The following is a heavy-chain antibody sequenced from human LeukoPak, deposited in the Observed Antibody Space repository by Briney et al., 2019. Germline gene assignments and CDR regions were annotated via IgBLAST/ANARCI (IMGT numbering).Heavy chain of an antibody. Sequence: ASVKVSCKASGYTFTSYGISWVRQAPGQGLEWMGWISAYSGNTNYAQKLQGRVTMTTDTSTSTAYMELRSLRSDDTAVYYCARDNWNYYARHFQHWGQGTLVTVSS. V-gene: IGHV1-18*01. CDR2: ISAYSGNT. CDR1: GYTFTSYG. D-gene: IGHD1-7*01. CDR3: ARDNWNYYARHFQH. J-gene: IGHJ1*01.